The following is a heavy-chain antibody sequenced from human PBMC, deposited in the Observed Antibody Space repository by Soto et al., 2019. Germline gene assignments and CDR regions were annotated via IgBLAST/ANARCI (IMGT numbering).Heavy chain of an antibody. CDR3: ARAIVGPTTTGWLGP. J-gene: IGHJ5*02. V-gene: IGHV1-69*13. CDR1: GGTFSRYA. Sequence: SVKVSCKASGGTFSRYAISWVRQAPGQGLEWMGGIIPIFGTANYAQKFQGRVTITADESTSTAYMELSSLRFEDTAVYYCARAIVGPTTTGWLGPWGQGTLVPVSS. D-gene: IGHD1-26*01. CDR2: IIPIFGTA.